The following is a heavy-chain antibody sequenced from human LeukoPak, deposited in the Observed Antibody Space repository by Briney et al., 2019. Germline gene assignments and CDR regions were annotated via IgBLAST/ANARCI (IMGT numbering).Heavy chain of an antibody. J-gene: IGHJ4*02. V-gene: IGHV4-34*01. CDR2: INHSGST. CDR3: ATQILLCHYY. D-gene: IGHD2/OR15-2a*01. Sequence: SETLSLTCAVYGGSFSGYYWTWIRQSPGKGLEWIGEINHSGSTNNNPSLKSRVTTSVDTSKNQFSLKLSSVTAADTAVYYCATQILLCHYYWGQGTLVTVSS. CDR1: GGSFSGYY.